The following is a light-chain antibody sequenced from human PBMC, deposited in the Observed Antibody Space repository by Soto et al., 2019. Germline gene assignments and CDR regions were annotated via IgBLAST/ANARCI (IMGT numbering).Light chain of an antibody. Sequence: QSVLTQPPSASGTPGQRVTISCSGSRSNIGSNTVNWYQQLPGTAPKLLIYSNNQRPSGVPDRFSGSKSGTSASLAISGLQSEDEADYYCAAWDDSLWVFGGGTKLTVL. CDR3: AAWDDSLWV. CDR1: RSNIGSNT. CDR2: SNN. V-gene: IGLV1-44*01. J-gene: IGLJ3*02.